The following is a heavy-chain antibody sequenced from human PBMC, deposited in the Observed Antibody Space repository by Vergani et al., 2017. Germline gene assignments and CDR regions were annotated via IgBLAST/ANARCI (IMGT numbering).Heavy chain of an antibody. CDR1: GYTFTSYG. CDR3: ARGGYSYGCGGRPYCYGMDV. V-gene: IGHV1-18*04. Sequence: QVQLVQSGAEVKKPGASVKVSCKASGYTFTSYGISWVRQAPGQGLEWMGWISAYNGNTNYAQKLQGRVTMTTDTSTSTAYMELRSLRSDDTAVYYCARGGYSYGCGGRPYCYGMDVWGQGTTVTVSS. CDR2: ISAYNGNT. J-gene: IGHJ6*02. D-gene: IGHD5-18*01.